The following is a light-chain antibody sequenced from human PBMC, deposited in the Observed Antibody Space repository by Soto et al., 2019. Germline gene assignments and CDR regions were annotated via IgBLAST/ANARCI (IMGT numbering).Light chain of an antibody. CDR1: SSDVGLYDY. CDR3: CSYAGSYTYV. V-gene: IGLV2-14*01. CDR2: AVS. J-gene: IGLJ1*01. Sequence: QSVLTQPASVSGSPGQSITISCTGTSSDVGLYDYVSWYQQHPGKAPQLMIYAVSNRPSGVSNRFSGFKSGNTASLTISGLQAEDEADYYCCSYAGSYTYVFGSGTKV.